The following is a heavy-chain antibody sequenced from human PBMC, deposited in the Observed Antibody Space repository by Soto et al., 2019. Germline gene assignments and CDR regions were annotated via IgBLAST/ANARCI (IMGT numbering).Heavy chain of an antibody. V-gene: IGHV4-31*03. CDR3: ARAPRVSGEDNWFDP. D-gene: IGHD3-10*01. CDR1: GGSISSGGYY. J-gene: IGHJ5*02. CDR2: IYYSGST. Sequence: QVQLQESGPGLVKPSQTLSLTCTVSGGSISSGGYYWSWIRQPPGKGREWIGYIYYSGSTYYNPSLKSRVTISVDTSKNQFSLKLSSVTAADTAVYYCARAPRVSGEDNWFDPWGQGTLVTVSS.